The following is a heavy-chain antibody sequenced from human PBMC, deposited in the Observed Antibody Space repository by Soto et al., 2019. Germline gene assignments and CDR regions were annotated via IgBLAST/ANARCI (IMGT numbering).Heavy chain of an antibody. D-gene: IGHD3-10*01. J-gene: IGHJ6*04. Sequence: PGGSLRLSCAASGFTFSSYEMNWVRQAPGKGLEWVSYISSSGSTIYYADSVKGRFTTSRDNAKNSLYLQMNSLRAEDTAVYYCARDRYYYGSGRRRKSYYYYYGMDVWGEGTTVTVYS. CDR3: ARDRYYYGSGRRRKSYYYYYGMDV. V-gene: IGHV3-48*03. CDR2: ISSSGSTI. CDR1: GFTFSSYE.